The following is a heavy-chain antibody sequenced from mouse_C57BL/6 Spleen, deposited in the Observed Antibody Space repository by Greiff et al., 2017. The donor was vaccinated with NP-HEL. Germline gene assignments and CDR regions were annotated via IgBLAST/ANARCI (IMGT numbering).Heavy chain of an antibody. CDR1: GFTFSSYG. Sequence: EVQLVESGGDLVKPGGSLKLSCAASGFTFSSYGMSWVRQTPDKRLEWVATISSGGSYTYDPDSVKGRFTISRDNAKNTLYLQMSSLKSEDTAMYYCARHGYYYGSSLYYYAMDYWGQGTSVTVSS. CDR2: ISSGGSYT. D-gene: IGHD1-1*01. CDR3: ARHGYYYGSSLYYYAMDY. V-gene: IGHV5-6*01. J-gene: IGHJ4*01.